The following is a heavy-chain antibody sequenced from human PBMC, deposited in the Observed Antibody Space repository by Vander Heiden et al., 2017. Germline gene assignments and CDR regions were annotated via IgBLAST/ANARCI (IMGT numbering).Heavy chain of an antibody. CDR3: ATSPYDSSGYYPPGN. CDR1: GYTLTELS. Sequence: QVQLVQSGAEVKKPGASVKVSCKVSGYTLTELSRHGVRQAPVKGLEWMGGFDPEDGETIYAQKFQGRVTMTEDTSTDTAYMELSSLRSEDTAVYYCATSPYDSSGYYPPGNWGQGTLVTVSS. J-gene: IGHJ4*02. D-gene: IGHD3-22*01. V-gene: IGHV1-24*01. CDR2: FDPEDGET.